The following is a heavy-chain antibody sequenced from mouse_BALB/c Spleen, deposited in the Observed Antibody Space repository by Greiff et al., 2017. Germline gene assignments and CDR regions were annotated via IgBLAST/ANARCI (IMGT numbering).Heavy chain of an antibody. CDR3: ARVYYYGSSWYFDV. CDR1: GFSLTSYG. Sequence: QVQLQQSGPGLVQPSQSLSITCTVSGFSLTSYGVHWVRQSPGKGLEWLGVIWSGGSTDYNAAFISRLSISKDNSKSQVFLKMNSLQTDDTARYYCARVYYYGSSWYFDVWGAGTTVTVSS. V-gene: IGHV2-4-1*01. J-gene: IGHJ1*01. CDR2: IWSGGST. D-gene: IGHD1-1*01.